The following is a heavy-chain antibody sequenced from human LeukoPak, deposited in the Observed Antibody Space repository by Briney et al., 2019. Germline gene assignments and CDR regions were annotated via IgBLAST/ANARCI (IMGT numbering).Heavy chain of an antibody. J-gene: IGHJ4*02. CDR1: GGSISSYY. CDR3: ARHAVFFDYVWGSYRYTEFDY. D-gene: IGHD3-16*02. CDR2: IYTSGST. Sequence: PSETLSLTCTVSGGSISSYYWSWIRQPAGKGLEWIGRIYTSGSTYYNPSLKSRVTISVDTSKNQFSLKLSSVTAADTAVYYCARHAVFFDYVWGSYRYTEFDYWGQGTLVTVSS. V-gene: IGHV4-4*07.